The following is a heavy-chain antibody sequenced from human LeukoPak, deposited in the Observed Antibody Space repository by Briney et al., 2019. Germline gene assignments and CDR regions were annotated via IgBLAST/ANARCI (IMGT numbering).Heavy chain of an antibody. CDR3: AKTASSSWGYFDY. Sequence: GGSLRLSCAASGFTFSTYGMHWVRQAPGKGLEWVAFIRNDGTIIYYADSVKGRFTISRDNSKNTLYLQMSSLRAEDTAVYYCAKTASSSWGYFDYWGQGTLVTVSS. J-gene: IGHJ4*02. CDR2: IRNDGTII. CDR1: GFTFSTYG. D-gene: IGHD6-13*01. V-gene: IGHV3-30*02.